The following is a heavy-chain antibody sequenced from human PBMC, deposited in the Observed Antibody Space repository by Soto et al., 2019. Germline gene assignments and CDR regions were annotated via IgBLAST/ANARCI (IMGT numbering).Heavy chain of an antibody. CDR2: IYYSGST. J-gene: IGHJ4*02. CDR1: GGSISSSSYY. D-gene: IGHD5-12*01. Sequence: SETLSLTCTVSGGSISSSSYYWGWIRQPPGKGLEWIGSIYYSGSTYYNPSLKSRVTISVDTSKNQFSLKLSSVTAADTAVYYCARFVEMATPRPHNYFRNGGYFDYWGQGTLVTVSS. V-gene: IGHV4-39*01. CDR3: ARFVEMATPRPHNYFRNGGYFDY.